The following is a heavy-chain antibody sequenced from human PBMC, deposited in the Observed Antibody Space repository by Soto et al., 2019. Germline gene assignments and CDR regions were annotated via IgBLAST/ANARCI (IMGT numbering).Heavy chain of an antibody. Sequence: SETLSLTCAVSGGSISSGGYSWSWIRQPPGKGLEWIGYIYHSGSTYYNPSLKSRVTISVDRSKNQFSLKLSSVTTADTAVYFCAREGNLGRWIQPLDSWGQGTLVTV. V-gene: IGHV4-30-2*01. J-gene: IGHJ4*02. CDR3: AREGNLGRWIQPLDS. CDR1: GGSISSGGYS. CDR2: IYHSGST. D-gene: IGHD2-2*03.